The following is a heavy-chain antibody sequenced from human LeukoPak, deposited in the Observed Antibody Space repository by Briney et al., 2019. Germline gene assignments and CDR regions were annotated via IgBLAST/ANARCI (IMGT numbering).Heavy chain of an antibody. J-gene: IGHJ6*03. D-gene: IGHD6-13*01. V-gene: IGHV1-69*06. CDR1: GGTFSSYA. Sequence: SVKVSCKASGGTFSSYAISWVRQAPGQGLEWMGGIIPIFGTANYAQKFQGRVTITADKSTSTAYMKLSSLRSEDTAVYYCARVVGLTGYSSNWYSGYYYYMDVWGKGTTVTISS. CDR2: IIPIFGTA. CDR3: ARVVGLTGYSSNWYSGYYYYMDV.